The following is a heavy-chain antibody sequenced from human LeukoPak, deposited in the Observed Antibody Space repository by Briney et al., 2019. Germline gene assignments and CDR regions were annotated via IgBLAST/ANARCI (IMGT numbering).Heavy chain of an antibody. V-gene: IGHV1-2*06. D-gene: IGHD6-13*01. CDR2: INPNRGGT. CDR1: GYTFTGYY. Sequence: ASVKVSCKASGYTFTGYYMHWVRQAPGQGLEWMGRINPNRGGTNYAQKFQGRVTMTRDTSISTAYMELSRLRSDDTAVYYCARELVKQLVWDYWGQGTLVTVSS. CDR3: ARELVKQLVWDY. J-gene: IGHJ4*02.